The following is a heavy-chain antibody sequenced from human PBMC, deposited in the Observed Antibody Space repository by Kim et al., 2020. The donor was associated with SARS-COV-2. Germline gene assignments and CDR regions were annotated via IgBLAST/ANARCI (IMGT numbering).Heavy chain of an antibody. Sequence: GGSLRLSCAASGFTVSSNYMSWVRQAPGKGLEWVSVIYSGGSTYYADSVKGRFTISRDNSKNTLYLQMNSLRAEDTAVYYCARDRGDFWSGYDSLGMDVWGQGTTVTVSS. CDR1: GFTVSSNY. CDR2: IYSGGST. D-gene: IGHD3-3*01. J-gene: IGHJ6*02. CDR3: ARDRGDFWSGYDSLGMDV. V-gene: IGHV3-53*05.